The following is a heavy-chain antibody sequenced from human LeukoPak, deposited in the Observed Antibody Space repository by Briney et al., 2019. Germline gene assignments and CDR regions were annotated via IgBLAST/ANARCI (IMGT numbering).Heavy chain of an antibody. CDR3: AKVLELPNWFDP. CDR2: ISGSGGST. Sequence: GGSLRLSCAASGFTFSSYAMSWVRQAPGRGLEWVSAISGSGGSTYYADSVKGRFTISRDNSKNTLYLQMNSLRAEDTAVYYCAKVLELPNWFDPWGQGTLVTVSS. D-gene: IGHD1-7*01. V-gene: IGHV3-23*01. CDR1: GFTFSSYA. J-gene: IGHJ5*02.